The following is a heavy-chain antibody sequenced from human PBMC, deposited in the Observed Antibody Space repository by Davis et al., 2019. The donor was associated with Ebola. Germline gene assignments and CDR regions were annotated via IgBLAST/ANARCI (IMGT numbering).Heavy chain of an antibody. V-gene: IGHV4-59*01. CDR2: IHYSGST. J-gene: IGHJ4*02. CDR3: ARVPVVPAASGVDY. CDR1: GGSISSYY. Sequence: SETLSLTCIVSGGSISSYYWSWLRLPPRKGLEWIGYIHYSGSTTYNPSVKIRVTIAVDTSKNQFSLKLSSVTAADTAVYYCARVPVVPAASGVDYWGQGTLVTVSS. D-gene: IGHD2-2*01.